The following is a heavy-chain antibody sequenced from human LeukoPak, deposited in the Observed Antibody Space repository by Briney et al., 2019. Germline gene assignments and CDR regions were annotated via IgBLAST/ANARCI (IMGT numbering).Heavy chain of an antibody. V-gene: IGHV1-18*01. J-gene: IGHJ5*02. CDR1: GYTFTSYG. D-gene: IGHD6-13*01. CDR2: ISAYNGNT. Sequence: GASVKVSCKASGYTFTSYGISWVRQAPGQGLEWMGWISAYNGNTNYAQKLQGRVTMTTDTSTSTAYMELRSLRSDDTAVYYCARGAVSSSWYVDWFDPWGQGTLVTVSS. CDR3: ARGAVSSSWYVDWFDP.